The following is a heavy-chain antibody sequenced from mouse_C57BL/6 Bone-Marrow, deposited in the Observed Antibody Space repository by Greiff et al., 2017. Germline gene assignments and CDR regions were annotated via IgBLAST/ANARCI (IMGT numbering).Heavy chain of an antibody. CDR1: GYTFTSYW. J-gene: IGHJ3*01. Sequence: QVHVKQPGAELVKPGASVKLSCKASGYTFTSYWMHWVKQRPGRGLEWIGRIDPNSGGTKYNEKFKSKATLTVDKPSSTAYMQLSSLTSWDSAVYDCARYDYGVSWFAYRGQGTLVNVP. D-gene: IGHD2-4*01. CDR3: ARYDYGVSWFAY. CDR2: IDPNSGGT. V-gene: IGHV1-72*01.